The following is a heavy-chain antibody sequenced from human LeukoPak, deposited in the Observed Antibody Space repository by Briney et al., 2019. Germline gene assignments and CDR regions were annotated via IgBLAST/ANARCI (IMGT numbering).Heavy chain of an antibody. CDR3: ARRTYYYYMDV. D-gene: IGHD3/OR15-3a*01. J-gene: IGHJ6*03. V-gene: IGHV3-74*01. CDR2: INTDGSST. Sequence: GGSLRLSCAASGFTFSSYWMHWVRQAPWKGLVWVSRINTDGSSTSYADSMKGRFTISRDNAKNTLYLQMNSLRAEDTAVYYCARRTYYYYMDVWGKGTTVTVSS. CDR1: GFTFSSYW.